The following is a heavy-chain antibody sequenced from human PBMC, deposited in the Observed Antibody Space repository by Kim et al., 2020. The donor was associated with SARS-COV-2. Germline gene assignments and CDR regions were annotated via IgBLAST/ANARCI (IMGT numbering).Heavy chain of an antibody. CDR1: GFTFSNAW. D-gene: IGHD6-19*01. V-gene: IGHV3-15*01. Sequence: GGYLRLSCAASGFTFSNAWMSWVRQAPGKGLEWVGRIKSKTDGGTTDYAAPVKGRFTISRDDSKNTLYLQMNSLKTEDTAVYYCITVEVAGAFDYWGQGTLVTVSS. J-gene: IGHJ4*02. CDR3: ITVEVAGAFDY. CDR2: IKSKTDGGTT.